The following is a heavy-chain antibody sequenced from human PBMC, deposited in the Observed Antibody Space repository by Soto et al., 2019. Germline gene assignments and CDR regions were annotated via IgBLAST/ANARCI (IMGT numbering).Heavy chain of an antibody. D-gene: IGHD3-22*01. V-gene: IGHV1-69*01. J-gene: IGHJ4*02. CDR2: IISLFGTA. CDR1: GGTFSSYA. Sequence: QVQLVQSGAEVKKPGSSVKVSCKASGGTFSSYAISWVRQAPGQGLEWMGGIISLFGTANYAQKFQGRVTITADESTSTAYVELSSLRSEDTAVYYCASYYSSGYYYVGYWGQGTLVTVCS. CDR3: ASYYSSGYYYVGY.